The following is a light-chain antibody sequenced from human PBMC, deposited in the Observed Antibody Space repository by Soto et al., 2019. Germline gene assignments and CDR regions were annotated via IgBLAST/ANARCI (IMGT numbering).Light chain of an antibody. CDR3: KTYAGSNTYG. J-gene: IGLJ1*01. CDR1: KNDIGVYDF. V-gene: IGLV2-8*01. Sequence: QSVHTEPTCASGTTEKTVTISCTGTKNDIGVYDFVSWYQHHPGKAPRLIIYEVVQRPSGVPDRFSGSKSGNTASLNVSGLQAADEADYFCKTYAGSNTYGFGSSTKVTV. CDR2: EVV.